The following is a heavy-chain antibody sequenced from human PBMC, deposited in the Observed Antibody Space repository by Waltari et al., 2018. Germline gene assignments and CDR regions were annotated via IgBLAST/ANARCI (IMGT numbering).Heavy chain of an antibody. Sequence: GPALVRPSETLSLTCTVSGASISSYYWSWTPPPPGKGLEWIGCIYSSGSINYNPSLKSRVTISVDTSKNQFSLILSSVTAADTAVYACARVGVGYSGLGYMDVWGKGTTVTVSS. D-gene: IGHD5-12*01. CDR1: GASISSYY. CDR2: IYSSGSI. V-gene: IGHV4-59*01. CDR3: ARVGVGYSGLGYMDV. J-gene: IGHJ6*03.